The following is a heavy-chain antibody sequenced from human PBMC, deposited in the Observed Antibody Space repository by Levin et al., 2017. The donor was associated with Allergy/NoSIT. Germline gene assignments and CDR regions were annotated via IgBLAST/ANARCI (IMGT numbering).Heavy chain of an antibody. D-gene: IGHD3-10*01. CDR3: ARTGRWFGEWKIDY. Sequence: GESLKISCAASGFTFSTYGMHWVRQAPGKGLEWVAVIWYDGNNIYYADSVKGRFTISRDNSKNTLYLQMNSLRAEDTAVYYCARTGRWFGEWKIDYWGQGTLVTVSS. CDR2: IWYDGNNI. J-gene: IGHJ4*02. V-gene: IGHV3-33*01. CDR1: GFTFSTYG.